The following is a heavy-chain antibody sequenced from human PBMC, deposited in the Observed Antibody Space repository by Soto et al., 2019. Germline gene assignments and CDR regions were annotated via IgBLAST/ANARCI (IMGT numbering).Heavy chain of an antibody. CDR3: AREGYTSPWYFDY. J-gene: IGHJ4*02. Sequence: GSLRLSCAASGFTFSNYGMHWVRHAPAKGLECVAVISYHGRNTFYGDSVKGRFTISRDNSKNTLFLQMNSLRAEDTAVYYCAREGYTSPWYFDYWGQGTPVTVSS. D-gene: IGHD6-13*01. CDR1: GFTFSNYG. V-gene: IGHV3-30*03. CDR2: ISYHGRNT.